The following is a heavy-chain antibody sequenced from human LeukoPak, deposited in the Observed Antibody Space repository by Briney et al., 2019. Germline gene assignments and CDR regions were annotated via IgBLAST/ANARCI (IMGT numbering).Heavy chain of an antibody. Sequence: PGGSLRLSCAASGFTFSSYAMSWVRQAPGKGLEWVSAISGSGGSTYYADSVKGRFTISRDNSKNTLYLQMNGLRAEDTAVYYCAILVMGYRKVPLDYWGQGTLVTVSS. CDR3: AILVMGYRKVPLDY. J-gene: IGHJ4*02. CDR1: GFTFSSYA. CDR2: ISGSGGST. V-gene: IGHV3-23*01. D-gene: IGHD2-21*01.